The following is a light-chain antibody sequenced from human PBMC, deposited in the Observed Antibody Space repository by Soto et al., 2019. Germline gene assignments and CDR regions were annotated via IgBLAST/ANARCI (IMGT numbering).Light chain of an antibody. CDR2: EVT. J-gene: IGLJ2*01. CDR3: SSSAGSENLI. CDR1: SSDVGGYTY. Sequence: QSVLTQPPSASVAPGQSVTISCTGTSSDVGGYTYVSWYQKHPGKAPKLMIYEVTKRPAGLPDRFSGSKSGNSASLTVSGLQAEDEAYHYCSSSAGSENLIFGGGTKVTV. V-gene: IGLV2-8*01.